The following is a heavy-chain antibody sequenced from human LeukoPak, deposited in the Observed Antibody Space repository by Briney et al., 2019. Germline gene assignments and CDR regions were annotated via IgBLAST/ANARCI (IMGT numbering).Heavy chain of an antibody. CDR2: INHSGST. CDR1: GGSFSGYY. J-gene: IGHJ4*02. Sequence: PSETLSLTCAVYGGSFSGYYWSWIRQPPGKGLEWIGEINHSGSTNYNPSLKSRVTISVDTSKNQFSLKLSSVTAADTAVYYCAGERYCSGGDCYSYFDYWGQGTLVTVSS. D-gene: IGHD2-8*02. CDR3: AGERYCSGGDCYSYFDY. V-gene: IGHV4-34*01.